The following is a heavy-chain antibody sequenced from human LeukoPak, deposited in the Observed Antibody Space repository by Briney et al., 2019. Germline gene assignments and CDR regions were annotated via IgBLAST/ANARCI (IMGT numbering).Heavy chain of an antibody. CDR1: GFTFSTYS. CDR3: ARVAFGLYVMDV. J-gene: IGHJ6*02. CDR2: ISSDSNHR. D-gene: IGHD3-3*01. V-gene: IGHV3-21*01. Sequence: GGSLRLSCAASGFTFSTYSMNWVRQAPGKGLEWVSSISSDSNHRSYADSLKGRFTISRDNAKNSLYLQLIGLRAEDTAVYYCARVAFGLYVMDVWGQGTTVTVSS.